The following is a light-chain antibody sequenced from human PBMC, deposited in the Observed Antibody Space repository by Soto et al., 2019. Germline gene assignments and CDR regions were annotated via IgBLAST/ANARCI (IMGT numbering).Light chain of an antibody. CDR1: QSMSGW. J-gene: IGKJ4*01. V-gene: IGKV1-5*01. CDR2: DAS. CDR3: QQTNSFPLT. Sequence: GDRVTITCRASQSMSGWLAWYQQKPGKAPKLLIYDASNLESGVPSRFGGSGSGTEFTLTISGLQPDDFATYYCQQTNSFPLTFGGGTKV.